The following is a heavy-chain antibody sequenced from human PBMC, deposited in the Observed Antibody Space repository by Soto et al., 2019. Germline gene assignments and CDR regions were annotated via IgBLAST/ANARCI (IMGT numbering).Heavy chain of an antibody. CDR3: ANWVEGTMVYFDY. D-gene: IGHD2-8*01. V-gene: IGHV3-23*01. Sequence: EVQLLESGGGLVQPGGSLRLSCAASGFIFSNYAMSWVRQAPGKGLELVSAISGSGDRTYYADTVKGRFTISRENSKSTLYLQMNSPGADDTAVYYCANWVEGTMVYFDYWGLGTLVTVSS. CDR2: ISGSGDRT. J-gene: IGHJ4*02. CDR1: GFIFSNYA.